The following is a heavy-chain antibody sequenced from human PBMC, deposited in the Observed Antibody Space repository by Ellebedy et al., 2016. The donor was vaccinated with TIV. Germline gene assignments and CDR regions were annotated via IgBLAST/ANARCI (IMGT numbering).Heavy chain of an antibody. V-gene: IGHV3-48*04. J-gene: IGHJ2*01. CDR2: ISNSSSTI. Sequence: GGSLRLSXAASGFTFNIYSMNWVRQAPGKGLEWVSYISNSSSTIYYADSVKGRFTISRDSAKNSLYLQMNSLRAEDTAVYYCARRTTSGWYFDLWGRGTLVTVSS. CDR3: ARRTTSGWYFDL. D-gene: IGHD4-17*01. CDR1: GFTFNIYS.